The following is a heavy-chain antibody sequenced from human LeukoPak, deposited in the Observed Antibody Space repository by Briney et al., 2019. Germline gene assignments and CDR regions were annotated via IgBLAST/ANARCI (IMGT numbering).Heavy chain of an antibody. CDR3: ARDQANYFDSSGFSTY. J-gene: IGHJ4*02. V-gene: IGHV3-30-3*01. Sequence: PGGSLRLSCAASGFTFSNYAMHWVRQAPGKGLEWVAFISYDGNNKYYEDSVKGRFTISRDNAKNSLYLQMNSLRAEDTAVYYCARDQANYFDSSGFSTYWGQGTLVTVAS. CDR1: GFTFSNYA. D-gene: IGHD3-22*01. CDR2: ISYDGNNK.